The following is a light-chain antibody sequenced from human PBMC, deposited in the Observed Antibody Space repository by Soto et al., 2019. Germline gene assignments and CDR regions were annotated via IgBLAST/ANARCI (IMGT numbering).Light chain of an antibody. CDR3: QPLNSYPPT. Sequence: IQLTQSPSSLSASVGDRVTITCRASQGISSYLAWYQQKPGKAPKLRIYAASTLQSGVPSSFSGSGSWTDFTLSISSLQPEDCATYYCQPLNSYPPTFGQGTKVEIK. CDR1: QGISSY. J-gene: IGKJ1*01. V-gene: IGKV1-9*01. CDR2: AAS.